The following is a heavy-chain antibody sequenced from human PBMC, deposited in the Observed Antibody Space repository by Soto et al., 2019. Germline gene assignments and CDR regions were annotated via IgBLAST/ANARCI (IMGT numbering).Heavy chain of an antibody. CDR2: IIPIFGTA. CDR1: GGTFSSYA. CDR3: ARDSGYYYDSSGQRFDY. J-gene: IGHJ4*02. Sequence: QVQLVQSGAEVKKPGSSVKVSCKASGGTFSSYAISWVRQAPGQGLEWMGGIIPIFGTANYAQKFQGRVTITADKSTSTAYMELSSLRSEDTAVYYCARDSGYYYDSSGQRFDYWGQGTLVTVSS. D-gene: IGHD3-22*01. V-gene: IGHV1-69*06.